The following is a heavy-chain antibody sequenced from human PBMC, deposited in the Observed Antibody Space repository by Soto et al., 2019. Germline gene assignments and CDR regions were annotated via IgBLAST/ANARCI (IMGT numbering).Heavy chain of an antibody. J-gene: IGHJ6*03. V-gene: IGHV4-39*01. CDR3: ARHGYCSSTSCYVLPIPPYYYYYMDV. CDR2: IYYSGST. Sequence: SETLSLTCTVSGGSISSSSYYWGWIRQPPGKGLEWIGSIYYSGSTYYNPSLKSRVTISVDTSKNQFSLKLSSVTAADTAVYYCARHGYCSSTSCYVLPIPPYYYYYMDVWGKGTTVTVTS. D-gene: IGHD2-2*03. CDR1: GGSISSSSYY.